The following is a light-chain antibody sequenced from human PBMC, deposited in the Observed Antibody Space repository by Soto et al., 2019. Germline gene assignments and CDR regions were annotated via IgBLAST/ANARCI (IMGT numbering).Light chain of an antibody. CDR2: DAS. Sequence: EIVLTQSPGTLSLSPGERATLSCRASQSVSSSYLAWYQQKPGQAPRLLIYDASNRATGIPARFSGFGSGTDFTLTISSLEPEDFATYYCQQANSFPRTFGGGTKVDIK. CDR3: QQANSFPRT. V-gene: IGKV3D-20*02. J-gene: IGKJ4*01. CDR1: QSVSSSY.